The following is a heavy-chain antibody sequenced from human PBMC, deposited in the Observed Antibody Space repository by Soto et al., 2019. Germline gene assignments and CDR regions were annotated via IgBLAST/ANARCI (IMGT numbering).Heavy chain of an antibody. V-gene: IGHV1-18*01. J-gene: IGHJ4*02. D-gene: IGHD1-1*01. CDR1: GYTFTNYG. Sequence: QVQLVQSGAEVKKPGASVRVSCKTSGYTFTNYGINWVRQAPGQGLEWMGWISAYNGNTNYAQKFQGRVTMNTDTSTSPAYMELRSLGSDDTAVFYCARDGITTAGLFFDCCGQGTLVTVSS. CDR2: ISAYNGNT. CDR3: ARDGITTAGLFFDC.